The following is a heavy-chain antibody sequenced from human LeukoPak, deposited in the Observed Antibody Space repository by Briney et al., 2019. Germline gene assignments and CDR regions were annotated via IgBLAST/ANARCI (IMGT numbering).Heavy chain of an antibody. CDR1: GGSISNSSHY. Sequence: PSETLSLTCTVSGGSISNSSHYWGWIRQPPGKGLEWIGSIYYSGSTYYNPSLKSRVTISVDTSKNQFSLKLSSVTAADTAVYYCASIAAAGNGGYFDYWGQGTLVTVSS. CDR3: ASIAAAGNGGYFDY. CDR2: IYYSGST. D-gene: IGHD6-13*01. J-gene: IGHJ4*02. V-gene: IGHV4-39*01.